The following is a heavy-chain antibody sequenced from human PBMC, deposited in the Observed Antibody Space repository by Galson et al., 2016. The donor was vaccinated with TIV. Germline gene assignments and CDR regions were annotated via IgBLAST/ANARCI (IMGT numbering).Heavy chain of an antibody. J-gene: IGHJ1*01. Sequence: SLRLSCAASGISVNNDWMHWVRQSPEKGLVWVARIDTDGTTTYYADSVKGRFSISRDNAKNTVYLQMNNLIAGDTAVYYCGRARVGWHWGQGTLVTVSS. CDR2: IDTDGTTT. V-gene: IGHV3-74*01. CDR3: GRARVGWH. D-gene: IGHD3-16*01. CDR1: GISVNNDW.